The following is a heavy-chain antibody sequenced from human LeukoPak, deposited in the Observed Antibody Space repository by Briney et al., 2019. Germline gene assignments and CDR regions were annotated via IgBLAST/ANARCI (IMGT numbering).Heavy chain of an antibody. CDR1: GYTFTGYY. D-gene: IGHD6-13*01. J-gene: IGHJ4*02. Sequence: SVKVSCKASGYTFTGYYMHWVRQAPGQGLEWMGRIIPILGIANYAQKFQGRVTITADKSTSTAYMELSSLRSEDTAVYYCARGRGSSWYYFDSWGQGTLVTVSS. CDR2: IIPILGIA. V-gene: IGHV1-69*04. CDR3: ARGRGSSWYYFDS.